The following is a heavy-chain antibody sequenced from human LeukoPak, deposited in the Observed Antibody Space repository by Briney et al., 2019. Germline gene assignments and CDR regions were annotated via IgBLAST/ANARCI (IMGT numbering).Heavy chain of an antibody. V-gene: IGHV4-34*01. CDR1: GGSVTDYY. Sequence: PSETLSPTCTVSGGSVTDYYWSWIRQPPGKGLEWIGEINHSGSTNYNPSLKSRVTISVDTSKNQFSLKLSSVTAADTAVYYCVRGRYCSGGSCYYYYYYMDVWGKGTTVTVSS. J-gene: IGHJ6*03. CDR2: INHSGST. D-gene: IGHD2-15*01. CDR3: VRGRYCSGGSCYYYYYYMDV.